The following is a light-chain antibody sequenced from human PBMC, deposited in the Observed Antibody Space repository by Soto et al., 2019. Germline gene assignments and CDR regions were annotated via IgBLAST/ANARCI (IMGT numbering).Light chain of an antibody. CDR2: ASS. CDR3: QQGYTSAIT. Sequence: DIQMTQSPSSLSASVGDGVTITWRASQSIGKHLNWYQQKPGKAPKFLIYASSSLQSGVPSRFSGSGSGTDFTLTINSLQPEDFATYYCQQGYTSAITFGQGTRLEIK. CDR1: QSIGKH. V-gene: IGKV1-39*01. J-gene: IGKJ5*01.